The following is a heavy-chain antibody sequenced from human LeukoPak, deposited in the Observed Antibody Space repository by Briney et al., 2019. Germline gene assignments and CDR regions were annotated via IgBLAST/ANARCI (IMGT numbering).Heavy chain of an antibody. CDR1: GGAITNYY. CDR3: VRLNKEGGSHLDFDT. D-gene: IGHD5-12*01. Sequence: SETLSLTCTVSGGAITNYYWSWIRQPPGKGLEWIGYMYYSGSTNYNPSLKSRVTMSVDTSNNQISLKLASVTVADSAIYYCVRLNKEGGSHLDFDTWGQGILVTVSS. CDR2: MYYSGST. J-gene: IGHJ4*02. V-gene: IGHV4-59*08.